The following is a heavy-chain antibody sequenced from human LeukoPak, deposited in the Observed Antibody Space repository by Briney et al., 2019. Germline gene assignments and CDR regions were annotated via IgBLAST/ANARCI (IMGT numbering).Heavy chain of an antibody. V-gene: IGHV3-30*04. CDR1: GFTFSSYA. J-gene: IGHJ1*01. Sequence: PSGRSLRLSCAASGFTFSSYAMHWVRQAPGKGLEWVAVISYDGSNKYYADSVKGRFTISRANSKNTLYLQMNSLRAEDTAVYYCAVQIQQHEYFQHWGQGTLVTVSS. CDR2: ISYDGSNK. CDR3: AVQIQQHEYFQH. D-gene: IGHD6-13*01.